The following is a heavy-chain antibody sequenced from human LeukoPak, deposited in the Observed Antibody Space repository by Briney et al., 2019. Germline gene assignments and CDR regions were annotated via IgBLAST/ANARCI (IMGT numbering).Heavy chain of an antibody. CDR3: ARDRGEYYDILTGYSRPDAFDI. V-gene: IGHV3-7*01. CDR1: GFTFSSYW. D-gene: IGHD3-9*01. J-gene: IGHJ3*02. CDR2: IKQDGSEK. Sequence: GGTLRLSCAASGFTFSSYWMSWVRQAPGKGLEWVANIKQDGSEKYYVDSVKGRFTISRDNAKNSLYLQMNSLRAEDTAVYYCARDRGEYYDILTGYSRPDAFDIWGQGTMVTVSS.